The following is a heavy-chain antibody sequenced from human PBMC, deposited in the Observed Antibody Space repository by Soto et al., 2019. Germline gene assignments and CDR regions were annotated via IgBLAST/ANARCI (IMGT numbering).Heavy chain of an antibody. CDR2: IFDSETT. CDR3: ARDRVYQV. Sequence: SETLSLTCTVSGGSITSGGHYWSWIRHLPGKGLEWIGYIFDSETTYYNPSLKSRVTMSVDTSKNQFSLKLTSVTAADTAVYYCARDRVYQVWGQGTPVTVSS. D-gene: IGHD6-6*01. J-gene: IGHJ6*02. V-gene: IGHV4-31*03. CDR1: GGSITSGGHY.